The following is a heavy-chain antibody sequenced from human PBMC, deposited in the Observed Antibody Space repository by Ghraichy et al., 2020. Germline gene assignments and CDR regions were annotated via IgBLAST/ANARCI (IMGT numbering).Heavy chain of an antibody. Sequence: GGSLRLSCAASGFTFSDYYMSWIRQAPGKGLEWVSYISSSGSTIYYADSVKGRFTISRDNAKNSLYLQMNSLRAEDTAVYYCARAPNGGNLAYYFDYWGQGTLVTVSS. J-gene: IGHJ4*02. CDR3: ARAPNGGNLAYYFDY. CDR1: GFTFSDYY. V-gene: IGHV3-11*01. D-gene: IGHD4-23*01. CDR2: ISSSGSTI.